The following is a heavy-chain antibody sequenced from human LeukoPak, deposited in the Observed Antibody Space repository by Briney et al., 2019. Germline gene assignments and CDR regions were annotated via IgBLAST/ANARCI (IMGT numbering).Heavy chain of an antibody. Sequence: PSETLSLTCTVSGGSFSSGSYYWSWIRQPPGKGLEWIGYIYYSGSTNYSPSLKSRVTISIDTSKNQFSLKLSSVTAADTAVYYCARDPVAGLYFQHWGQGTLVTVSS. D-gene: IGHD6-19*01. V-gene: IGHV4-61*01. CDR3: ARDPVAGLYFQH. CDR1: GGSFSSGSYY. CDR2: IYYSGST. J-gene: IGHJ1*01.